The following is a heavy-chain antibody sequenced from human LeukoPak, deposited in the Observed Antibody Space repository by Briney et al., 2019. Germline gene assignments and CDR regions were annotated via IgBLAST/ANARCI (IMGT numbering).Heavy chain of an antibody. V-gene: IGHV3-23*01. Sequence: PGGSLRLSCAASGFTFSSYAMSWVRQAPGKGLEWVSAISGSGGSTHYADSVKGRFTISRDNSKNTLYLQMNSLRAEDTAVYYCAKVRDSPITIFGVVTAFDYWGQGTLVTVSS. CDR1: GFTFSSYA. J-gene: IGHJ4*02. CDR2: ISGSGGST. D-gene: IGHD3-3*01. CDR3: AKVRDSPITIFGVVTAFDY.